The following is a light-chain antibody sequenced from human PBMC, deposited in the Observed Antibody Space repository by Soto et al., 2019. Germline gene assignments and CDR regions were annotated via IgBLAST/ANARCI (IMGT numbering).Light chain of an antibody. J-gene: IGKJ1*01. CDR2: GAS. Sequence: EILITQSPSTLSVSPGERATLSCRASQSVSSNLAWYQQKPGQAPRLLIYGASTRATGIQARFSGSGSGTEFTLTISSLQSEDFAVYYCQQYNNWPPWTFGQGTKWIS. V-gene: IGKV3-15*01. CDR3: QQYNNWPPWT. CDR1: QSVSSN.